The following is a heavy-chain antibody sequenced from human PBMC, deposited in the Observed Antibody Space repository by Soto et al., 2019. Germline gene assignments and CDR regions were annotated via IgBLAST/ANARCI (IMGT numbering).Heavy chain of an antibody. CDR3: ARDGVGYCSSTSCYPRYNWFDP. CDR1: GFTFSNYF. D-gene: IGHD2-2*01. CDR2: ISSSGSTI. V-gene: IGHV3-11*01. J-gene: IGHJ5*02. Sequence: GWCMRLACASSGFTFSNYFMSWIRQSPGKGLEWVSYISSSGSTIYYADSVKGRFTISRDNAKNSLYLQMNSLRAEDTAVYYCARDGVGYCSSTSCYPRYNWFDPWGQGTLVTVSS.